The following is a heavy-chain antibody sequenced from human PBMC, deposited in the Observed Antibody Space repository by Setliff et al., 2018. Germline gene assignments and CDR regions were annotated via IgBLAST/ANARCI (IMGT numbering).Heavy chain of an antibody. CDR2: VYYSGYT. J-gene: IGHJ4*02. CDR3: ARDNTMVGATDY. V-gene: IGHV4-39*07. Sequence: LSLTCNVSGGSVSSTSHYWGWIRQPPGKGMEWIGSVYYSGYTYYNPSLQSRVTISRDTSTNQFSLKLGSVTAADTAVYFCARDNTMVGATDYWGLGTLVTVSS. CDR1: GGSVSSTSHY. D-gene: IGHD1-26*01.